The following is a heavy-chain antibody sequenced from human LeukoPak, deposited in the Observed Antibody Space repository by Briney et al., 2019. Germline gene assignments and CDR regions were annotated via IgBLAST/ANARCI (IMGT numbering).Heavy chain of an antibody. V-gene: IGHV4-34*01. CDR1: GGSFGAYY. D-gene: IGHD3-22*01. CDR3: ARSKDGSGFAAY. CDR2: INHSGNT. J-gene: IGHJ4*02. Sequence: SETLSLTCTVYGGSFGAYYWSWIRQPPGKGLEWIGQINHSGNTNYNPSLKSRVAISVDTSKNQFSLKLSSVIAADTAMYYCARSKDGSGFAAYWGQGTQVTVSS.